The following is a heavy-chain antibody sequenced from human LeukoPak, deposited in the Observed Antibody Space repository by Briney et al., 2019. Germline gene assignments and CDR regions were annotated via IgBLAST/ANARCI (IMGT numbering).Heavy chain of an antibody. CDR1: GFTFSSYA. Sequence: PGGSLRLSCAASGFTFSSYAMSWVRQAPGKGLEWVSAISGSGETTYYADSVKGRFTISRDDSKNTLYLQMNSLRVEDTAVYYCARFPMVDYWGQGTLVTVSS. D-gene: IGHD3-10*01. V-gene: IGHV3-23*01. CDR2: ISGSGETT. J-gene: IGHJ4*02. CDR3: ARFPMVDY.